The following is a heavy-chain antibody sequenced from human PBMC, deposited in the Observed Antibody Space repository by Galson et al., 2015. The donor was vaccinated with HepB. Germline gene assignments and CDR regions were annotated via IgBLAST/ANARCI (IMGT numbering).Heavy chain of an antibody. V-gene: IGHV4-39*01. D-gene: IGHD3-3*01. Sequence: SEPLSLTCTVSGGSISSSSYYWGWIRQPPGKGLEWIGSIYYSGSTYYNPSLKSRVTISVDTSKNQFSLKLSSVTAADTAVYYCAGRAPQNYDFWSGYPYPNYYYYMDVWGRGTTVTVSS. J-gene: IGHJ6*03. CDR3: AGRAPQNYDFWSGYPYPNYYYYMDV. CDR2: IYYSGST. CDR1: GGSISSSSYY.